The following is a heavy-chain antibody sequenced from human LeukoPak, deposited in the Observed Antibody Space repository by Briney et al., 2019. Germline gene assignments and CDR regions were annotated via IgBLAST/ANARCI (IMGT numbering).Heavy chain of an antibody. CDR3: ARTTYSSGWYGFDY. Sequence: ASVKVSCKASGYTFTSYGISWVRQAPGQGLEWMGWISAYNGNTNYARKLQGRATMTTDTSTSTAYMDLRSLRSDDTAVYYCARTTYSSGWYGFDYWGQGTLVTVSS. CDR1: GYTFTSYG. V-gene: IGHV1-18*01. J-gene: IGHJ4*02. D-gene: IGHD6-19*01. CDR2: ISAYNGNT.